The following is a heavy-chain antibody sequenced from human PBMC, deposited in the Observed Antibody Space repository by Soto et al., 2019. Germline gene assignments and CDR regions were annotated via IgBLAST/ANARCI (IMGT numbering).Heavy chain of an antibody. J-gene: IGHJ5*02. CDR1: GFSLTTRGVG. V-gene: IGHV2-5*02. CDR3: GHLPNDYQYDWFDP. CDR2: ISWDDDK. Sequence: QITLKESGPTLVKPTQTLTLTCTFSGFSLTTRGVGVGWIRQPPGKALECLAVISWDDDKRYSPSLQSRLSDTNDTTKNQVDLTMTNVDLVDTAPYYCGHLPNDYQYDWFDPWGQGTLVSVSS. D-gene: IGHD3-16*01.